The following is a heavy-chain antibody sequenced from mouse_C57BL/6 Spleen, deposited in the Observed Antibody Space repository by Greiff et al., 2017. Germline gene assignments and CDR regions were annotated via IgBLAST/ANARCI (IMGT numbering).Heavy chain of an antibody. CDR3: ARYGSYYFDY. J-gene: IGHJ2*01. D-gene: IGHD1-1*01. CDR2: IRNKANGYTT. Sequence: EVKLVESGGGLVQPGGSLSLSCAASGFTFTDYYMRWVRQPPGKALEWLGFIRNKANGYTTEYSASVKGRFTISRDNSQSILDLQLNALRAEDSATYYCARYGSYYFDYWGQGTTLTVSS. CDR1: GFTFTDYY. V-gene: IGHV7-3*01.